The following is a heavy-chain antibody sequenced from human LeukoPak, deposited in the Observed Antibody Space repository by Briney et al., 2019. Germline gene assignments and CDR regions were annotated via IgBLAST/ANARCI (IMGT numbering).Heavy chain of an antibody. J-gene: IGHJ6*02. Sequence: PGRSLRLSCAASGFTFSSYGMHWVRQAPGKGLEWVAVISYDGSNKYYADSVKGRFTISRDNSKNTLYLQMNSLRAEDTAVYYCAKDHGACMDVWGQGTTVTVSS. CDR1: GFTFSSYG. V-gene: IGHV3-30*18. CDR3: AKDHGACMDV. CDR2: ISYDGSNK. D-gene: IGHD5-24*01.